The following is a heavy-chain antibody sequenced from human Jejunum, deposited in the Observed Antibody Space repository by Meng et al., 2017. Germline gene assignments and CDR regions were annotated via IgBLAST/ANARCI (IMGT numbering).Heavy chain of an antibody. V-gene: IGHV3-21*01. Sequence: GESLKISCAASGFTFSTYTMNWVRQAPGKGLEWVSSISSASSHIHYTDSVRGRFTISRDNAKNSLFLQMSSLRAEDTAVYYCARDLFALSYGYYMCSPASSDARGGDVWGQGTLVTVSS. CDR1: GFTFSTYT. D-gene: IGHD2-21*02. J-gene: IGHJ4*02. CDR2: ISSASSHI. CDR3: ARDLFALSYGYYMCSPASSDARGGDV.